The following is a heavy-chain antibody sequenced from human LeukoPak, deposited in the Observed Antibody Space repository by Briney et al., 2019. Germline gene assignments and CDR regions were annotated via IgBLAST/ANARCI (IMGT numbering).Heavy chain of an antibody. CDR1: RFTFSNYW. CDR2: LSYDGSNK. Sequence: PGGSLRLSCEGSRFTFSNYWVHWVRQAPGKGLEWVAVLSYDGSNKFYADSVKGRFTISRDNSKNTLFLQMNSLRAEDTAVYYCARDILTGYYYYGMDVWGQGTAATVSS. V-gene: IGHV3-30*03. D-gene: IGHD3-9*01. J-gene: IGHJ6*02. CDR3: ARDILTGYYYYGMDV.